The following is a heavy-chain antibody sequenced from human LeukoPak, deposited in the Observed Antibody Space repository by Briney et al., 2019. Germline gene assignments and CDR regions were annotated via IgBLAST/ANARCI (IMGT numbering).Heavy chain of an antibody. CDR2: IKSKTDGGTV. CDR1: GFTFSNVW. CDR3: TKDHGSGSYYLDY. Sequence: GSLRLSCAASGFTFSNVWMSWVRQAPGKGLEWVGRIKSKTDGGTVDYAALVKGRFTISRDDLKNTLYLEMNSLKTEDTAVYYCTKDHGSGSYYLDYWGQGTLVTVSS. V-gene: IGHV3-15*01. D-gene: IGHD3-10*01. J-gene: IGHJ4*02.